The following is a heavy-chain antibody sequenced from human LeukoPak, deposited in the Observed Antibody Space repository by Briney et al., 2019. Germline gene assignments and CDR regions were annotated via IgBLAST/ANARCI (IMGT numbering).Heavy chain of an antibody. CDR3: ATIPHTAMGYYYGMDV. J-gene: IGHJ6*02. V-gene: IGHV1-24*01. Sequence: ASVKVSCKVSGYTLTELSMHWVRQAPGKGLEWMGGFDPEDGETIYAQKFQGRVTMTEDTSTDTAYVELSSLRSEDTAVYYCATIPHTAMGYYYGMDVWGQGTTVTVSS. CDR1: GYTLTELS. CDR2: FDPEDGET. D-gene: IGHD5-18*01.